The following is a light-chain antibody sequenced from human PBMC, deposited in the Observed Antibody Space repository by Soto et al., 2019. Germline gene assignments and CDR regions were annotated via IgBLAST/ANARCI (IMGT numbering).Light chain of an antibody. CDR3: QQYYGTPA. V-gene: IGKV4-1*01. Sequence: DIVMTQSPDSLAVSLGERATINCKSSQSVLYSSNNKNCLAWYQQKPGQPPKLLIYWASTRESGVPDRFSGGGSGTDFTLTIRSLQAEDVAIYYCQQYYGTPAFGGGTKVDIK. J-gene: IGKJ4*01. CDR1: QSVLYSSNNKNC. CDR2: WAS.